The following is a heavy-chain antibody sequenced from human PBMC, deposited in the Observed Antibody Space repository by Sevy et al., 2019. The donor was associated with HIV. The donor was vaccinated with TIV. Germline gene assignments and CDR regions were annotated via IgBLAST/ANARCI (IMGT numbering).Heavy chain of an antibody. Sequence: GGSLRLSCAASGFTFDDYAMHWVRQAPGKGLEWVSLISWDGGSTYYADSVKGRFTISRDNSKNSLYLQMNSLRAEETALYYCAKARGAMQQLALWALDIWGQGTMVTVSS. J-gene: IGHJ3*02. CDR3: AKARGAMQQLALWALDI. V-gene: IGHV3-43D*03. D-gene: IGHD6-13*01. CDR2: ISWDGGST. CDR1: GFTFDDYA.